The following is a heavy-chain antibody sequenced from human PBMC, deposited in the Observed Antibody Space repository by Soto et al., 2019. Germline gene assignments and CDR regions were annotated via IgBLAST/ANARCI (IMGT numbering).Heavy chain of an antibody. CDR3: ARDQHSSYYHYGMDV. J-gene: IGHJ6*02. D-gene: IGHD2-21*01. Sequence: QVQLVESGGGVVQPGRSLRLSCAASGFTFSSYAMHWVRHAPGKGLEWVAVISYDGSNKYYADSVKGRFTISRDNSKNTLYLQMNSLRAEDTAVYYCARDQHSSYYHYGMDVWGQGTTVTVSS. V-gene: IGHV3-30-3*01. CDR2: ISYDGSNK. CDR1: GFTFSSYA.